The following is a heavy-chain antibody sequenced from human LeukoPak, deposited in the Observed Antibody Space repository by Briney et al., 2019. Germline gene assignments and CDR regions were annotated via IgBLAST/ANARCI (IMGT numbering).Heavy chain of an antibody. D-gene: IGHD1-26*01. J-gene: IGHJ4*02. Sequence: SETLSLTCAVYGGSFSGYYWSWIRQPPGKGLEWIGEINHSGSTNYNPSLKSRVTISVDTSKNQFSLKLSSVTAADTAVYYCARQSRYSGSYFDYWGQGTLVTVSS. CDR1: GGSFSGYY. V-gene: IGHV4-34*01. CDR2: INHSGST. CDR3: ARQSRYSGSYFDY.